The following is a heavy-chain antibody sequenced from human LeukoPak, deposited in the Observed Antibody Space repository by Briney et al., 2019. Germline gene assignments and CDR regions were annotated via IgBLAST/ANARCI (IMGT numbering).Heavy chain of an antibody. CDR2: ISSSSSTI. CDR1: GFTFSSYS. Sequence: PGGSLRLSCAASGFTFSSYSMNWVRQAPGKGLEWVSYISSSSSTIYYADSVKGRFTISRDNAKNSLYLQMNSLRAEDTAVYYCAKSGSYYGPNAFDIWGQGTMVTVSS. D-gene: IGHD3-10*01. CDR3: AKSGSYYGPNAFDI. J-gene: IGHJ3*02. V-gene: IGHV3-48*01.